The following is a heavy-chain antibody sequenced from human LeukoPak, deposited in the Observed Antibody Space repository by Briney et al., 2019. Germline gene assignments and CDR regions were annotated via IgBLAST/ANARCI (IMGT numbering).Heavy chain of an antibody. CDR1: GFTFSSFG. Sequence: GGSLRLSCAASGFTFSSFGMHWVRQAPGKGLEWVTFIRYDGSNKYYADSVKGRFTISRDNSKNTLDLQMNSLRVEDTALYYCAKDRVSSGWSMDYWGQGTLVTVSS. J-gene: IGHJ4*02. CDR3: AKDRVSSGWSMDY. V-gene: IGHV3-30*02. CDR2: IRYDGSNK. D-gene: IGHD6-19*01.